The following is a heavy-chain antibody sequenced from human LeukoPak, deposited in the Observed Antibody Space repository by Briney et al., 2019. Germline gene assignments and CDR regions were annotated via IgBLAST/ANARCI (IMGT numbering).Heavy chain of an antibody. D-gene: IGHD1-26*01. J-gene: IGHJ4*02. Sequence: GGSLRLSCAAAGFTFNNYAMSWVRQAPGKGLKWVSGISSGGSTYYADSVKGRFTISRDNSKNTLYLQMNSLRAEDTAVYYCAKNTYSTSPYYFDYWGQGTLVTVSS. CDR1: GFTFNNYA. CDR2: ISSGGST. CDR3: AKNTYSTSPYYFDY. V-gene: IGHV3-23*01.